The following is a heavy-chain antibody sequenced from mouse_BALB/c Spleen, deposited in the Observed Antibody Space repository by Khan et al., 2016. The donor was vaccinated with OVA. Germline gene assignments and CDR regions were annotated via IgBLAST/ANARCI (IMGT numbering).Heavy chain of an antibody. CDR1: GYTFSSYW. V-gene: IGHV1-9*01. Sequence: QVQLKQSGAELMKPGASVKISCKATGYTFSSYWIEWVKQRPGHGLEWIGDILPGSDSTNYNEKFKGKATFTADTYSNTAYMQLSSLTSEDSAAAYCARGGYGGFAYWGQGTLVTVSA. J-gene: IGHJ3*01. CDR3: ARGGYGGFAY. CDR2: ILPGSDST. D-gene: IGHD2-2*01.